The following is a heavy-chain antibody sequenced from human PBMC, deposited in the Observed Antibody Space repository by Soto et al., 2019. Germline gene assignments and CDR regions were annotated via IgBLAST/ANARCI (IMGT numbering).Heavy chain of an antibody. J-gene: IGHJ6*01. CDR1: GGTFSTSA. D-gene: IGHD3-3*02. CDR3: ARDKDRQQLGGNYYYILDV. Sequence: QVQLVQSGAEVKKPGSSVKVSCKASGGTFSTSAISWVRQAPGQGLEWVGGIMPVFPTPDYAQNFQGRVTITADESTTTAYLELNSLRGDDTAVYYCARDKDRQQLGGNYYYILDVWGQGTAITVSS. V-gene: IGHV1-69*12. CDR2: IMPVFPTP.